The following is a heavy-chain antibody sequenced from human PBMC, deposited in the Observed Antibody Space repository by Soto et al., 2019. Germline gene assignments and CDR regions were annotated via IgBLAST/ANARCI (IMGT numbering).Heavy chain of an antibody. D-gene: IGHD3-16*01. CDR1: GFAFRTYG. CDR2: ISYDGSRE. Sequence: QVQLVESGGGVIQPGRSLRLSCAASGFAFRTYGMHWVRQAPGKGLQWVAIISYDGSREYYLDSVKGRFTISRDNPKNTLYLQMNSLRAEDTAVYYCAKDRVESGLGEIDYWGQGTLVSVSS. V-gene: IGHV3-30*18. J-gene: IGHJ4*02. CDR3: AKDRVESGLGEIDY.